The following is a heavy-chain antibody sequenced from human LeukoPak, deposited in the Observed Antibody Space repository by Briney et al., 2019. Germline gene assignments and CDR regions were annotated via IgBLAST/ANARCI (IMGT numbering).Heavy chain of an antibody. CDR2: ISDSGGST. V-gene: IGHV3-23*01. J-gene: IGHJ6*03. Sequence: GGPLRLSRAASGFIFSSYAMSWVRQAPGKGLEYVSAISDSGGSTNSADPEKGRFIICSDNAKDTPYAQLSSLRAEDTAVYYCAKAGRGYGDYVDYMDVWGKGTTVTVSS. D-gene: IGHD4-17*01. CDR3: AKAGRGYGDYVDYMDV. CDR1: GFIFSSYA.